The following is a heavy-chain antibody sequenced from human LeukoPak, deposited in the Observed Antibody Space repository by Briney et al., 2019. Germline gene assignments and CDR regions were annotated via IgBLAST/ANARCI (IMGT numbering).Heavy chain of an antibody. CDR3: AREDAFDI. Sequence: KPGGSLRLSCAASGFTFSTYSMNWVRQAPGKGLEWVSSISSTSSYIYYADSVKGRFTTSRDNAKNSLYLQMNSLRAEDTAVYYCAREDAFDIWGQGTMVTVSS. CDR2: ISSTSSYI. V-gene: IGHV3-21*01. J-gene: IGHJ3*02. CDR1: GFTFSTYS.